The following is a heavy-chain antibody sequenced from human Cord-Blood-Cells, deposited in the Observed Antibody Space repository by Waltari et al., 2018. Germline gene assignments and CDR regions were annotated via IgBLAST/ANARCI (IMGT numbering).Heavy chain of an antibody. CDR2: IYWDDDK. CDR3: AHRRRSSGWYNWFDP. D-gene: IGHD6-19*01. J-gene: IGHJ5*02. Sequence: QITLKESGPTLVKPTQTLTLTCTFPGFSLRTSGVGVAWNRQPPGKALEWLALIYWDDDKRYSPSLKSRLTITKDTSKNQVVLTMTNMDPVDTATYYCAHRRRSSGWYNWFDPWGQGTLVTVSS. CDR1: GFSLRTSGVG. V-gene: IGHV2-5*02.